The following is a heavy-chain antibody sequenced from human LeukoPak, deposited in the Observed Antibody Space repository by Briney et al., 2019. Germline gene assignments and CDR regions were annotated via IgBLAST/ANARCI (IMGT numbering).Heavy chain of an antibody. Sequence: GGSLRLSCAASGFSFSTHAMSWVRQTPGKGLEWVSTISVTGKESYYADSVKGRFSISRDNSKNTLYLQINSLRVEDTALYYCADPPFDPWGQGTLVTVSS. V-gene: IGHV3-23*01. CDR1: GFSFSTHA. CDR3: ADPPFDP. J-gene: IGHJ5*02. CDR2: ISVTGKES.